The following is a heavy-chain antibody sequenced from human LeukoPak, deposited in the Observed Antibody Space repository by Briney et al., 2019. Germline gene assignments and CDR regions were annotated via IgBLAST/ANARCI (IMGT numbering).Heavy chain of an antibody. J-gene: IGHJ3*02. CDR2: INWNGSST. CDR3: ARERIRYYGSGSYNAFDN. D-gene: IGHD3-10*01. V-gene: IGHV3-20*04. CDR1: EFTFEDHG. Sequence: PGGSVRLPCAASEFTFEDHGMSWVRQAPGKGLEGGSGINWNGSSTGYADYVKGRVSISRANDKTSLYLQMNSLRAEDTALYYCARERIRYYGSGSYNAFDNWGQGTRVTVSS.